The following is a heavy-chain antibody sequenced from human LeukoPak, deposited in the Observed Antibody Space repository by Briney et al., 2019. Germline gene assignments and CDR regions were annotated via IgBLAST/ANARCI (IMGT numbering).Heavy chain of an antibody. J-gene: IGHJ3*02. Sequence: PGGSLRLSCAASGFTFGSFSMTWVRQAPGKGLEWVSSISSTGTYIYYADSVKGRFTISRDNAKNSLYLQLNSLRAEDTAVYYCAREYSGSYDAFDIWGQGTMVTVSS. CDR3: AREYSGSYDAFDI. CDR1: GFTFGSFS. CDR2: ISSTGTYI. D-gene: IGHD1-26*01. V-gene: IGHV3-21*01.